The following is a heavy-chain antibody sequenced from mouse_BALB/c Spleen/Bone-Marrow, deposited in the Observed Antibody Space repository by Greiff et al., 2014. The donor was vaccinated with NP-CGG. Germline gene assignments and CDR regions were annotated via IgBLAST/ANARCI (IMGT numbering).Heavy chain of an antibody. CDR1: GYTFSTFW. CDR2: ILPGSGTT. J-gene: IGHJ3*01. D-gene: IGHD2-4*01. CDR3: ARLITTGGFAY. Sequence: QVQLQQSGAELMKPGASVKISCKATGYTFSTFWIEWVKQRPGHGLEWIGEILPGSGTTNYNEKFKGKATFTADTSSNTAYMQLSSLTPRDSAVYDGARLITTGGFAYGGQGTLFTVSA. V-gene: IGHV1-9*01.